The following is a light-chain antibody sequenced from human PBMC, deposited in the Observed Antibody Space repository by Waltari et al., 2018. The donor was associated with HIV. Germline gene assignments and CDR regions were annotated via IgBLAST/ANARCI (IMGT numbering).Light chain of an antibody. J-gene: IGKJ1*01. CDR1: QSVNSN. CDR3: QQYNNWPPWT. Sequence: EVVMTQSPATLSLSPGERATLSCRASQSVNSNLAWYQQKPGQAPRLLIYDASTRATGLPARFSGSGSGTEFNFTISGLQSEDFAVYYCQQYNNWPPWTFGRGTKVEIK. CDR2: DAS. V-gene: IGKV3-15*01.